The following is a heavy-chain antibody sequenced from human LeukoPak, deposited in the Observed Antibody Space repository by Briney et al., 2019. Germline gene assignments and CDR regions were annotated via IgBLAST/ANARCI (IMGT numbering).Heavy chain of an antibody. Sequence: GGSLRLSCAASGFTFSAYSMNWVRQAPGKGLEWVSFNSTSSSYINYADSVKGRCTISRDNAKNSLYLHMKSLRAEDTAVYYCARHSTGTTADSFDIWGQGTMVTVS. CDR2: NSTSSSYI. V-gene: IGHV3-21*01. D-gene: IGHD1-1*01. J-gene: IGHJ3*02. CDR1: GFTFSAYS. CDR3: ARHSTGTTADSFDI.